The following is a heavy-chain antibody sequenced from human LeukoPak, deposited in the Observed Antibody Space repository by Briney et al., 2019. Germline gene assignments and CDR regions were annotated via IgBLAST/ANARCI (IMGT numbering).Heavy chain of an antibody. D-gene: IGHD6-19*01. CDR2: ISPNSGGT. V-gene: IGHV1-2*02. J-gene: IGHJ4*02. Sequence: ASVKVSCKASGYTFTGYYMHWVRQAPGQGLEWMGWISPNSGGTNYAQKFQGRVTMTRDTSISTAYMELSRLRSDDTAVYYCASLGSSGWYVFDYWGQGTLVTVSS. CDR1: GYTFTGYY. CDR3: ASLGSSGWYVFDY.